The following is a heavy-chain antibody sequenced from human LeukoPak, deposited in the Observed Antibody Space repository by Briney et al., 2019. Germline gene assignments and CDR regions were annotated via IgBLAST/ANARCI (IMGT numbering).Heavy chain of an antibody. CDR1: GFTFGTYW. CDR3: ARGVIAAPGILNY. V-gene: IGHV3-7*04. J-gene: IGHJ4*02. D-gene: IGHD6-13*01. CDR2: INQDGSEK. Sequence: PGGSLRLSCAASGFTFGTYWMNWVRQAPGKGLEGVANINQDGSEKYYVDSVKGRFTISRDNAKNSPYLQMNSLRAEDTALYYCARGVIAAPGILNYWGQGTLVTVSS.